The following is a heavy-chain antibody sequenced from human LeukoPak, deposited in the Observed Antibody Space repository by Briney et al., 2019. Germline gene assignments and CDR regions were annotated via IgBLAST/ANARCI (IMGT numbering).Heavy chain of an antibody. Sequence: SETLPLTCAISGHSSTRGYYWAWFRQSPGKGPEWIATFFQSQKSFYNASLESRVIMSLDTSKSQFSLNLTSVTAADTAVYYCARVLPVPYLLDSWGQGTHVTVSS. CDR3: ARVLPVPYLLDS. CDR2: FFQSQKS. CDR1: GHSSTRGYY. D-gene: IGHD3-10*02. J-gene: IGHJ4*02. V-gene: IGHV4-38-2*01.